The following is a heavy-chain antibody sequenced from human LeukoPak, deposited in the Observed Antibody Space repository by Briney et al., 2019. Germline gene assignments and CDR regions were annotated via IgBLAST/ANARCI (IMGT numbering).Heavy chain of an antibody. D-gene: IGHD5-18*01. CDR1: GGTFSSYA. CDR3: ASGTWILLWSLYYYYMDV. CDR2: IIPIFGTA. Sequence: SVKVSCKASGGTFSSYAISWVRQAPGQGLEWMGGIIPIFGTANYAQKFQGRVTITTDESTSTACMELSSLRSEDTAVYYCASGTWILLWSLYYYYMDVWGKGTTVTVSS. J-gene: IGHJ6*03. V-gene: IGHV1-69*05.